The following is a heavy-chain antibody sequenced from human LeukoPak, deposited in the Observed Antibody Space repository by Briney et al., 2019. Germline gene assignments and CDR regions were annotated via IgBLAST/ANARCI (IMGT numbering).Heavy chain of an antibody. D-gene: IGHD4-17*01. CDR1: GFTFRSFG. V-gene: IGHV3-30*02. J-gene: IGHJ4*02. CDR3: AKWSGDYPSYYLDY. Sequence: PGGSLRLSCAASGFTFRSFGLHWVRQAPGKGLEWVALIRSDGSSKNYADSVKGRFTISRDTSKNTVHLQMNNLRAEDTAVYYCAKWSGDYPSYYLDYWGQGTLVTVSS. CDR2: IRSDGSSK.